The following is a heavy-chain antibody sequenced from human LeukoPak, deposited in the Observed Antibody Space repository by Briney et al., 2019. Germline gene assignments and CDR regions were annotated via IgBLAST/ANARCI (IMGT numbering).Heavy chain of an antibody. CDR3: ATNYGDYGYYYYYMDV. D-gene: IGHD4-17*01. CDR1: GFTFSSYE. V-gene: IGHV3-48*03. CDR2: ISSSGSTI. J-gene: IGHJ6*03. Sequence: GGSLRLSCAASGFTFSSYEMNLVRQAPGEGLGWVSYISSSGSTIYYADSVKGRFTISRDNAKNSLYLQMNSLRAEDTAVYYCATNYGDYGYYYYYMDVWGKGTTVTVSS.